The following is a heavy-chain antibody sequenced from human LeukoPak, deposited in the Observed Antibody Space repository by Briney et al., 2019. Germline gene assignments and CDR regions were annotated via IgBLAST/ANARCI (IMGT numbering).Heavy chain of an antibody. CDR1: GYTFTSYG. V-gene: IGHV1-69*13. Sequence: GASVKVSCTASGYTFTSYGISWVRQAPGQGLEWMGGIIPIFGTANYAQKFQGRVTITADGSTSTAYMELSSLRSEDTAVYYCARVGGPTKSNDYWGQGTLVTVSS. D-gene: IGHD1-26*01. CDR2: IIPIFGTA. CDR3: ARVGGPTKSNDY. J-gene: IGHJ4*02.